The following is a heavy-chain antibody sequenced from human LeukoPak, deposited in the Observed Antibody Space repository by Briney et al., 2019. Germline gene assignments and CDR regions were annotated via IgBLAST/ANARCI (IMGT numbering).Heavy chain of an antibody. J-gene: IGHJ4*02. V-gene: IGHV1-18*01. CDR1: GYTFSSYG. CDR2: ISAHNGDT. CDR3: ARESPGDFDY. Sequence: ASVKDSCKASGYTFSSYGIIWVQQAPGHGLEWMGWISAHNGDTNYAQKVRGRVTMTTDTSTSTAYMELRSLRSDDTAVYYCARESPGDFDYWGQGTLVTVSS. D-gene: IGHD7-27*01.